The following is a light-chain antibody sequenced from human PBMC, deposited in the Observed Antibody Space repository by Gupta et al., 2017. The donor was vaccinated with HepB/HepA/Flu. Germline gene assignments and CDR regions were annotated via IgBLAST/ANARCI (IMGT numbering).Light chain of an antibody. CDR2: DTS. CDR3: QQRYGWPPLT. J-gene: IGKJ4*01. CDR1: ESVYSY. Sequence: EIVLTQSPATLSLSPGERATLSCRASESVYSYLGWYQQRPGQAPRLLIYDTSNSVTGIPARFSGSGSGTDFTLTISSREPEDFAIYYCQQRYGWPPLTFGGGTKVEIK. V-gene: IGKV3-11*01.